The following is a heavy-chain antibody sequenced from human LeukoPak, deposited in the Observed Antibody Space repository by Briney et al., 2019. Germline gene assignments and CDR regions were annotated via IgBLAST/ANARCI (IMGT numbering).Heavy chain of an antibody. Sequence: GESLQISCKGSGYSFTSYWIGWVRQMPGKGLEWMGIIYPGDSDTRYSPSFQGQVTISADKSISTAYLQWSSLKASDTAMYYCARPVTYYYDSSGYSPYYFDYWGQGTLVTVSS. D-gene: IGHD3-22*01. J-gene: IGHJ4*02. CDR3: ARPVTYYYDSSGYSPYYFDY. V-gene: IGHV5-51*01. CDR2: IYPGDSDT. CDR1: GYSFTSYW.